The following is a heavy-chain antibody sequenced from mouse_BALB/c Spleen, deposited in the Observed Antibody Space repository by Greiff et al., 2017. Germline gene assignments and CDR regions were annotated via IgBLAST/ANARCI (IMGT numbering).Heavy chain of an antibody. V-gene: IGHV2-2*01. CDR2: IWSGGST. D-gene: IGHD2-14*01. CDR3: AKGYRYDVAWFAY. Sequence: VQLQQSGPGLVQPSQSLSITCTVSGFSLTSYGVHWVRQSPGKGLEWLGVIWSGGSTDYNAAFISRLSISKDNSKSQVFLKMNSLQTDDTAMYYCAKGYRYDVAWFAYWGQGTLVTVSA. CDR1: GFSLTSYG. J-gene: IGHJ3*01.